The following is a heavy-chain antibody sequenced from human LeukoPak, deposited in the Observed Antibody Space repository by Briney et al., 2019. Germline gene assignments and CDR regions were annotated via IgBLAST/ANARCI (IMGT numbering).Heavy chain of an antibody. CDR1: GFTFSSYG. Sequence: GGSLRLSCAASGFTFSSYGMHWVRRAPGKGLEWVAVISYDGSNKYYADSVKGRFTISRDNSKNTLYLQMNSLRAEDTAVYYCARGWFRAYHDYWGRGTLVTVSS. D-gene: IGHD2-15*01. J-gene: IGHJ4*02. CDR2: ISYDGSNK. CDR3: ARGWFRAYHDY. V-gene: IGHV3-30*03.